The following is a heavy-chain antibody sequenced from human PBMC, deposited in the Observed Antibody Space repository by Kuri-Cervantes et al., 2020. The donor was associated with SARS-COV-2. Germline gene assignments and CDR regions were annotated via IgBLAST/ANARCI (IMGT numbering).Heavy chain of an antibody. Sequence: GGSLRLSCAASGFTFSSDWMTWVRKAPGKGLEWVASMKRDGSEKYYVDSVKGRFTISRDNANNKMYLQMNSLRAEDTAVYYCARLGYCNSSSCNRGDYYYYYMDVWGNGSTVTVSS. CDR3: ARLGYCNSSSCNRGDYYYYYMDV. CDR1: GFTFSSDW. D-gene: IGHD2-2*03. V-gene: IGHV3-7*01. J-gene: IGHJ6*03. CDR2: MKRDGSEK.